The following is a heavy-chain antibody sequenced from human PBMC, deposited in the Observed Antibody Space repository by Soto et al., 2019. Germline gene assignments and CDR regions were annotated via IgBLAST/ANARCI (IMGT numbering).Heavy chain of an antibody. V-gene: IGHV4-4*07. Sequence: PSETLSLTCTVSGGSISSFYWSWIRQPAGKGLEWIGSFYSSGSIIYNPSLRSRVSISGDTSSNQFSMSLTSVTAADTARYYCARMYSSGSGWFHPWGQGTLVTVSS. CDR1: GGSISSFY. CDR3: ARMYSSGSGWFHP. J-gene: IGHJ5*02. D-gene: IGHD6-19*01. CDR2: FYSSGSI.